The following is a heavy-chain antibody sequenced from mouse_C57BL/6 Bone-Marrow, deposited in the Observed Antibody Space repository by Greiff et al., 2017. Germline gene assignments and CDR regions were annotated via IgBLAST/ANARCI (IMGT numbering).Heavy chain of an antibody. V-gene: IGHV1-50*01. CDR3: VRAECAD. J-gene: IGHJ3*01. CDR1: GYTFTSYW. CDR2: IDPSECYT. Sequence: VQLQESGAELVKPGTSVKLSCKASGYTFTSYWMQWVKQRPGQGLEWIGEIDPSECYTTYNPKFKGKATLTVDTSSSTAYMRLSSLTPEDSAVYYGVRAECADWGQGTLVTVSA.